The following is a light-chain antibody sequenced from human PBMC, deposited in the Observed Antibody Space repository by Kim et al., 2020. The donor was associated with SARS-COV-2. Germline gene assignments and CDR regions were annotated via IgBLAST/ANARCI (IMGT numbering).Light chain of an antibody. CDR3: QSYDSSLSGYV. Sequence: QTVTVSCIGSSPNIGAGYDVHWYQHLPTTAPKLLIYSNGNRPSGVPDRFSGSKSGTSASLAITGLQAEDEADYYCQSYDSSLSGYVFGSGTKVTVL. J-gene: IGLJ1*01. CDR1: SPNIGAGYD. CDR2: SNG. V-gene: IGLV1-40*01.